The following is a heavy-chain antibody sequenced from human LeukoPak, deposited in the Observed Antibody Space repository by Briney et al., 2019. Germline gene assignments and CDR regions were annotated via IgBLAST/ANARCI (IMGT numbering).Heavy chain of an antibody. Sequence: SETLSLTCAVSGASISSSDWLSWVRQPPGKGLEWIGEIYHSGSTYYNPSLKSRLTISVDTFKNTFSLKLTSVSAADTGVYFCAGLSKPGWFDPWGQGTLVTVSS. CDR1: GASISSSDW. CDR3: AGLSKPGWFDP. CDR2: IYHSGST. J-gene: IGHJ5*02. V-gene: IGHV4-4*02.